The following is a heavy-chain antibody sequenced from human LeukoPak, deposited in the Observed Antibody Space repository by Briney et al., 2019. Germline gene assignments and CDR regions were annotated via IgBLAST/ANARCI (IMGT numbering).Heavy chain of an antibody. V-gene: IGHV1-2*02. CDR1: GYTFTGYY. Sequence: ASVKLSCKASGYTFTGYYMHWVRQAPGQALEWMGWINPNSGGTIYAQKFQGRVTMTRDTSIRTVYMELSRLRSDDTAVYYCARAPPISRGPFDPWGQGTLVTVSS. CDR2: INPNSGGT. J-gene: IGHJ5*02. D-gene: IGHD2-21*01. CDR3: ARAPPISRGPFDP.